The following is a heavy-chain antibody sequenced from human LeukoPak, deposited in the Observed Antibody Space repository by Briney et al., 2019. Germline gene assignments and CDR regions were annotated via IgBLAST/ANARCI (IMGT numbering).Heavy chain of an antibody. CDR1: GFPFSSYW. J-gene: IGHJ5*02. Sequence: GGSLSLSFAAPGFPFSSYWMHWVRQAPGEGPVWVSRISSDGSSTSYADSVKGRFTISRDNAKNTLYLQMNSLRAEDTAVYYCARGVNGDSRFDPWGQGTLVTVSS. V-gene: IGHV3-74*01. CDR3: ARGVNGDSRFDP. CDR2: ISSDGSST. D-gene: IGHD4-17*01.